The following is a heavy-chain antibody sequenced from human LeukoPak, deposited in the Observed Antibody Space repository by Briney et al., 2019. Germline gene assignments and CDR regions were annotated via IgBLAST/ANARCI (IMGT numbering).Heavy chain of an antibody. CDR2: IYYSGST. CDR1: GDSISSSSSY. Sequence: PSETLSLTCTVSGDSISSSSSYWGWIRQPPGKGLEWIGSIYYSGSTYYNTSLKSRVTISVDTSKNQFSLKLSSVTAADTAVYYCARRRYYGSGSYRGAFDIWGQGTMVTVSS. V-gene: IGHV4-39*01. D-gene: IGHD3-10*01. J-gene: IGHJ3*02. CDR3: ARRRYYGSGSYRGAFDI.